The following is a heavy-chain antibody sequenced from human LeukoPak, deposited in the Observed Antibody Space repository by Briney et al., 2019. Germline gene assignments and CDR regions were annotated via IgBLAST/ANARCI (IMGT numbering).Heavy chain of an antibody. V-gene: IGHV3-7*01. CDR2: IKQDGSEI. J-gene: IGHJ4*02. CDR1: GFTLSGYW. Sequence: GGSLRLSCAASGFTLSGYWMSWVRQTPEKGLEWVANIKQDGSEIYYVDSVKGRFTISRDNAKNSLYLQMTSLRADDTAVYYCARDKIVGPTTLDFWGQGTLVTVSS. CDR3: ARDKIVGPTTLDF. D-gene: IGHD1-26*01.